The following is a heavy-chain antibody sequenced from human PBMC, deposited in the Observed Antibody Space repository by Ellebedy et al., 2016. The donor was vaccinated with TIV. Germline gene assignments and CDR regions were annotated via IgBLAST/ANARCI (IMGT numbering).Heavy chain of an antibody. CDR2: IYGGGVTA. CDR1: GFIFSSYV. J-gene: IGHJ4*02. D-gene: IGHD3-10*01. CDR3: PKYVGDRPPYFDY. V-gene: IGHV3-23*01. Sequence: GESLKISCAASGFIFSSYVMHWVRQTPGKGLEWVSAIYGGGVTAYYTDSVKGRFTISRDNSRNTLYLQMSSLRAEDTAVYYCPKYVGDRPPYFDYWGQGTLVTVSS.